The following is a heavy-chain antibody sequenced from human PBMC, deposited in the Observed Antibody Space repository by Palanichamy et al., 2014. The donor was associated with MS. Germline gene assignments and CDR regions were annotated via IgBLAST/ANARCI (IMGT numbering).Heavy chain of an antibody. CDR1: GFTFSHAW. V-gene: IGHV3-15*01. J-gene: IGHJ6*03. CDR3: TTVWPAVAGSGFYSYYMDV. Sequence: RLSCATSGFTFSHAWMSWVRQAPGKGLEWVGRIRSKKDGGTTDDSAPVKGRFTISRDDSKNTLYLQMNNLKIEDTGVYFCTTVWPAVAGSGFYSYYMDVWGNGTTVTVSS. D-gene: IGHD6-19*01. CDR2: IRSKKDGGTT.